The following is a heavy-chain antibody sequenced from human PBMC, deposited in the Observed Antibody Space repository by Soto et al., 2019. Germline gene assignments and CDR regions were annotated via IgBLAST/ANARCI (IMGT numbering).Heavy chain of an antibody. Sequence: GGSLRLSCTASGFTFGDYAMSWFRQAPGKGLEWVGFIRSKAYGGTTEYAASVKGRFTISRDDSKSIAYLQMNSLKTEDTAVYYCTRTIVWFGELLSGQAWFDPWGQGTLVTVSS. CDR2: IRSKAYGGTT. D-gene: IGHD3-10*01. CDR1: GFTFGDYA. V-gene: IGHV3-49*03. CDR3: TRTIVWFGELLSGQAWFDP. J-gene: IGHJ5*02.